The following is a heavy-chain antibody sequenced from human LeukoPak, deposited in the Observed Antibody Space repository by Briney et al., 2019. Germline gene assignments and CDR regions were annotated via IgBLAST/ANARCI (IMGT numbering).Heavy chain of an antibody. Sequence: GGSLRLSCAASGFTFSSYWMHWVRQAPGKGLVWVSRINSDGSSTSYADSVKGRFTISRDNAKNTLYLQMNSLRAEDTAVYYCASSAGSYFAAFDIWGQGTMVTVSS. J-gene: IGHJ3*02. CDR3: ASSAGSYFAAFDI. CDR2: INSDGSST. CDR1: GFTFSSYW. D-gene: IGHD1-26*01. V-gene: IGHV3-74*01.